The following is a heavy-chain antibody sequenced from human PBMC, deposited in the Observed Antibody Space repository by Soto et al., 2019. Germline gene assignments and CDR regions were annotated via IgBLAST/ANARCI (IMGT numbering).Heavy chain of an antibody. Sequence: QVQLVESGGGVVQPGRSLRLSCAASGFTLSGYAMHWVRQAPGKGMEWLTLMSHNGDNIKYADSVKGRFTISSDNYKNTLALQMNSLRPDDTAVYYCARGDGPGSYLVDYWGQGSLVIFSS. V-gene: IGHV3-30*14. CDR3: ARGDGPGSYLVDY. CDR1: GFTLSGYA. D-gene: IGHD3-10*01. J-gene: IGHJ4*02. CDR2: MSHNGDNI.